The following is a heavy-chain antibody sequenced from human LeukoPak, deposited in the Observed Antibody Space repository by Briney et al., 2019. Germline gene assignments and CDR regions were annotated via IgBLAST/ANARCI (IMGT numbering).Heavy chain of an antibody. CDR3: ARGRVAAAGTFGAEYFQH. J-gene: IGHJ1*01. CDR2: INPNSGGT. D-gene: IGHD6-13*01. Sequence: ASVKVSCKASGYTFTGYYMHWVRQAPGQRLEWMGWINPNSGGTNYAQKFQGWVTMTRDTSISTAYMELSRLRSDDTAVYYCARGRVAAAGTFGAEYFQHWGQGTLVTVSS. CDR1: GYTFTGYY. V-gene: IGHV1-2*04.